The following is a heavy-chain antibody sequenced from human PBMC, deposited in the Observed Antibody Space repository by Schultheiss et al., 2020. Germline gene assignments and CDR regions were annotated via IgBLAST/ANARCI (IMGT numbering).Heavy chain of an antibody. Sequence: ASVKVSGKASGYTFTSYYMHWVRQAPGQGLEWMGIINPSGGSTSYAQKFQGRVTMTRDTSTSTVYMELSSLRSEDTAVYYCARNGCSSWYLPYYYGMDVWGQGTTVTVSS. CDR3: ARNGCSSWYLPYYYGMDV. CDR1: GYTFTSYY. V-gene: IGHV1-46*01. D-gene: IGHD6-13*01. CDR2: INPSGGST. J-gene: IGHJ6*02.